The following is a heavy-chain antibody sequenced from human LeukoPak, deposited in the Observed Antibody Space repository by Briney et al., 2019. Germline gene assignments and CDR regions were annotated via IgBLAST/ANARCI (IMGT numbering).Heavy chain of an antibody. CDR3: AKVYYYDSSGYYYGMDV. V-gene: IGHV3-23*01. CDR2: ISGSGIST. CDR1: GFTFSSYA. D-gene: IGHD3-22*01. J-gene: IGHJ6*02. Sequence: PGGSLRLSCAASGFTFSSYAMSWVRQAPGKGLEWVSGISGSGISTYYADSVKGRFTISRDNSKNTLYLQMNSLRAEDTAVYYCAKVYYYDSSGYYYGMDVWGQGTTVTVSS.